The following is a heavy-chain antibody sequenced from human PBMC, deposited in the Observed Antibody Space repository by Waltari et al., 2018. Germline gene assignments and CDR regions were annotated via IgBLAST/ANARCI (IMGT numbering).Heavy chain of an antibody. V-gene: IGHV4-39*01. Sequence: QLQLQESGPGLVKPSETLSLTCTVSGGSISSSSYYWGWIRQPPGKGLEWIGSIYYSGGTYYNPSLKSRVTISVDTSKNQFSLKLSSVTAADTAVYYCARPPSFLEWETWFDPWGQGTLVTVSS. CDR2: IYYSGGT. CDR1: GGSISSSSYY. J-gene: IGHJ5*02. D-gene: IGHD3-3*02. CDR3: ARPPSFLEWETWFDP.